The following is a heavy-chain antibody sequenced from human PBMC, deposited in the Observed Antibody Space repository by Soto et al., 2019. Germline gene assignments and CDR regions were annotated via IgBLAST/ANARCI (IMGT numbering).Heavy chain of an antibody. V-gene: IGHV5-51*01. CDR2: IFPDDSDT. J-gene: IGHJ6*02. D-gene: IGHD3-3*01. CDR1: GYTFTSHW. Sequence: PGESLKISCKGSGYTFTSHWIAWVRQMPGKGLEWMGIIFPDDSDTRYSPSFQGQVTISADESINTAYLHWSSLKASDTAMYYCARLFRSHYSGIDVWGQGTTVT. CDR3: ARLFRSHYSGIDV.